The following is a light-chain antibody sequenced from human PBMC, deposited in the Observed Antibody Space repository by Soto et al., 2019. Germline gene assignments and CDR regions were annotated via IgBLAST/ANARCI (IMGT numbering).Light chain of an antibody. V-gene: IGKV3D-20*02. CDR1: QSVSSSY. J-gene: IGKJ1*01. CDR3: QQRSNWPRT. CDR2: GAS. Sequence: EIVLTQSPGTLSLSQGERATLSCRASQSVSSSYLAWYQHNPGQAPRLLTNGASSRATGITDSFSGSGSGTDFTLTISSLEPEDFAVYYCQQRSNWPRTFGQGTKVDI.